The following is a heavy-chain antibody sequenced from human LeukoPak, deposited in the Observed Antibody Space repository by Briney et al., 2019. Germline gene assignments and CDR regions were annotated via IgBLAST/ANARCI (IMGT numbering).Heavy chain of an antibody. CDR1: GGSIRGYY. Sequence: SETLSLTCTVSGGSIRGYYWSWVRQPPGKGLEWIAYIYYGGSTNYNPSLKSRVTISLDTSKNQFSLKLSSVTAADTAVYYCAVGATHYYMDVWGKGTTVTVSS. D-gene: IGHD3-16*01. CDR3: AVGATHYYMDV. J-gene: IGHJ6*03. V-gene: IGHV4-59*08. CDR2: IYYGGST.